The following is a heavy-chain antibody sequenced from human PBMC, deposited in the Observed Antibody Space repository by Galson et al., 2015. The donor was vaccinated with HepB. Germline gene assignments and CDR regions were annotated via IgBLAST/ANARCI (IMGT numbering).Heavy chain of an antibody. J-gene: IGHJ6*02. V-gene: IGHV1-18*04. CDR1: GYTFTSYG. CDR3: ARDPAVAGDYYYYGMDV. CDR2: ISAYNGNT. Sequence: SVKVSCKASGYTFTSYGISWVRPAPGQGLEWMGWISAYNGNTNYAQKLQGRVTMTTDTSTSTAYMELRSLRSDDTAVYYCARDPAVAGDYYYYGMDVWGQGTTVTVSS. D-gene: IGHD6-19*01.